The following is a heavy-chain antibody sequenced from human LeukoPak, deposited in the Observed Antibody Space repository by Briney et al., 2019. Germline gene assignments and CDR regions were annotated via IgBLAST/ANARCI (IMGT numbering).Heavy chain of an antibody. D-gene: IGHD3-22*01. CDR3: ARFRNYDSSGLHYYFDY. CDR2: ISGSGGST. CDR1: GFTFSSYA. Sequence: GGSLRLSCAASGFTFSSYAMSWVRQAPGKGLEWVSAISGSGGSTYYADSVKGRFTISRDNSKNTLYLQMNSLRAEDTAVYYCARFRNYDSSGLHYYFDYWGQGTLVTVSS. V-gene: IGHV3-23*01. J-gene: IGHJ4*02.